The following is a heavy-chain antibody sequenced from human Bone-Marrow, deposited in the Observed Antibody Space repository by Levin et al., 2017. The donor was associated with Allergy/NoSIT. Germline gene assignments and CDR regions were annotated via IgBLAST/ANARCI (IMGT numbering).Heavy chain of an antibody. D-gene: IGHD2-21*01. CDR3: ARRRQHQLIGYFDL. V-gene: IGHV5-51*01. CDR1: GYRFLRYW. Sequence: PGESLKISCQGSGYRFLRYWIGWVRQVPGKGLEWMGFIYPDDSDTRYSPSFQGQVTISADKSINTTYLQWSSLKASDTAIYYCARRRQHQLIGYFDLWGRGTLVTVSS. J-gene: IGHJ2*01. CDR2: IYPDDSDT.